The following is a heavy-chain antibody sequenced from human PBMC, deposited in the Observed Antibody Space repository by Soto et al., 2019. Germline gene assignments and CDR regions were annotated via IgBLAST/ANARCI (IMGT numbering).Heavy chain of an antibody. CDR2: IFYNGTT. J-gene: IGHJ4*01. V-gene: IGHV4-59*08. D-gene: IGHD1-26*01. CDR3: ARHGWQILPFFDY. CDR1: GGSISPYY. Sequence: QVQLQESGPGLVKPSETLSLTCAVSGGSISPYYWSWIRQSPGKGLEWIGFIFYNGTTNYNPTLKHRITISVDTSKNPFSLKLNSLTAADTAVYYCARHGWQILPFFDYWGHGTLVTVSS.